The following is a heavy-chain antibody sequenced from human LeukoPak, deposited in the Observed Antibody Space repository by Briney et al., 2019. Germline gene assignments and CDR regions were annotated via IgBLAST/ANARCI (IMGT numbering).Heavy chain of an antibody. CDR1: GYTFTGYF. V-gene: IGHV1-2*02. Sequence: ASVKVSCKASGYTFTGYFMHWVRQAPGQGLEWMGWINPNNGGTNYTQKFQGRVTMTRETSISTAYMKLSRLRSDDTAVYYCVTIYYDSSAIDYWGQGTLVTVSS. CDR2: INPNNGGT. J-gene: IGHJ4*02. D-gene: IGHD3-22*01. CDR3: VTIYYDSSAIDY.